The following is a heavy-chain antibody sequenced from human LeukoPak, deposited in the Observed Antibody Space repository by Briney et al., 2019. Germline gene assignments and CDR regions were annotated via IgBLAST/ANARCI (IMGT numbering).Heavy chain of an antibody. D-gene: IGHD3-22*01. J-gene: IGHJ4*02. V-gene: IGHV3-66*02. Sequence: PGGSLRLSCAASGFNVNSNYMTWVRQAPGKGLEWVSVIYSGGTTYYAASVKGRFSISRDNSKNTVYLQMNSLRVEDTAVYYCARAGYYDSSGYYCWGQGTLVTVSS. CDR3: ARAGYYDSSGYYC. CDR1: GFNVNSNY. CDR2: IYSGGTT.